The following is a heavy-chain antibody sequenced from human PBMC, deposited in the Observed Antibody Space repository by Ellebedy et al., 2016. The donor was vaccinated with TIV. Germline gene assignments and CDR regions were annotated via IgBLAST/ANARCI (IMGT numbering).Heavy chain of an antibody. V-gene: IGHV1-58*01. J-gene: IGHJ4*02. CDR1: GFTFTSSA. CDR2: IVVGSGNT. D-gene: IGHD3-10*01. Sequence: SVKVSCXASGFTFTSSAVQWVRQARGQRLEWIGWIVVGSGNTNYAQKFQERVTITRDMSTSTAYMELSSLRSEDTAVYYCAADPYGSGSSQIDYWGQGTLVTVSS. CDR3: AADPYGSGSSQIDY.